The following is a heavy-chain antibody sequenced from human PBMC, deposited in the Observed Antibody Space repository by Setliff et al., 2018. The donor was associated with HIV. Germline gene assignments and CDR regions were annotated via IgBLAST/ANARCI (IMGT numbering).Heavy chain of an antibody. CDR2: IIPNIGVA. Sequence: GASVKVSCKASGGPFSSYAISWVRQAPGQGLEWLGGIIPNIGVANYAQKFQGRVTITADESTSTAYMELSSLRPEDTAVYYCARDHTYLTTLTRSSLYFDYWGQGTLVTVSS. J-gene: IGHJ4*02. CDR3: ARDHTYLTTLTRSSLYFDY. V-gene: IGHV1-69*10. D-gene: IGHD4-17*01. CDR1: GGPFSSYA.